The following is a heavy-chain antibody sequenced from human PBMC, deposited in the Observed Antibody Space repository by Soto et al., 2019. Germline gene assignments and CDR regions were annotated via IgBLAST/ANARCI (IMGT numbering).Heavy chain of an antibody. D-gene: IGHD6-19*01. CDR1: GFTVSSNY. J-gene: IGHJ6*02. CDR3: ARVPYSSGWDGMDV. CDR2: IYSGGST. V-gene: IGHV3-53*01. Sequence: EVQLVESGGGLIQPGGSLRLSCAASGFTVSSNYMSWVRQAPGKGLEWVSVIYSGGSTYYADSVKGRFTISRDNSKNTRYLQMNSLRAEKTAVYYCARVPYSSGWDGMDVWGQGTTVTVSS.